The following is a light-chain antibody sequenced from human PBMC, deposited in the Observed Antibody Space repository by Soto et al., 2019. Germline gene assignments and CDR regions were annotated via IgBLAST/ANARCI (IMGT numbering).Light chain of an antibody. J-gene: IGKJ1*01. CDR2: GAS. CDR1: QSVSSN. V-gene: IGKV3-15*01. CDR3: QQYNNWPWT. Sequence: EIVMTQSPATLSVSPGERATLSCRASQSVSSNLAWYQQKPGQAPRLLIYGASTRATGVPARFSGSGSGTEFTLTISSLQSEDFALYYCQQYNNWPWTFGQRTKVEIK.